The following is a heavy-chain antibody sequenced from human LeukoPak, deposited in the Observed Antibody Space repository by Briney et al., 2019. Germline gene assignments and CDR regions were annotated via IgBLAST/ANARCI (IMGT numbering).Heavy chain of an antibody. CDR3: AKDWGYASGTFFVN. CDR2: ISSEGRDK. CDR1: GFTFRSYG. D-gene: IGHD6-19*01. J-gene: IGHJ4*02. Sequence: PGGSLRLSCAASGFTFRSYGMHWVRQAPGKGLEWVAVISSEGRDKYYADSVKGRFTISRDNSKNTLYLQMDSLRAEDTAVYYCAKDWGYASGTFFVNWGQGTLVTVSS. V-gene: IGHV3-30*18.